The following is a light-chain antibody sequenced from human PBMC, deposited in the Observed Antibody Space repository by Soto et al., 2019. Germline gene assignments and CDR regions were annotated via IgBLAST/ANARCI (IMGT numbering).Light chain of an antibody. CDR1: QSVNSN. J-gene: IGKJ4*01. V-gene: IGKV3-15*01. Sequence: EIAMTQSPATLSVSPGERATLSCRASQSVNSNLAWYQQKPGQAPRLLIYGASTRATGIPARFSGSGSGTEFTVTISSLQSEDFAVYYCQQYNNWPLTFGGGTTVEI. CDR2: GAS. CDR3: QQYNNWPLT.